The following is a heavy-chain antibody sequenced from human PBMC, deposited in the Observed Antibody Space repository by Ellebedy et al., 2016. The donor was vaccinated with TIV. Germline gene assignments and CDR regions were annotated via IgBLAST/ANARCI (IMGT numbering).Heavy chain of an antibody. J-gene: IGHJ4*02. CDR2: ITSHSTYI. CDR1: GFIFTSYS. CDR3: AKRLNYYFDQ. Sequence: GESLKISCAASGFIFTSYSMNWARQAPGKGLEWVSSITSHSTYIYYADSVKGRFTISRDNAKNSLYLQMDSLRAEDTAVYYCAKRLNYYFDQWGQGTLVTVSS. V-gene: IGHV3-21*01.